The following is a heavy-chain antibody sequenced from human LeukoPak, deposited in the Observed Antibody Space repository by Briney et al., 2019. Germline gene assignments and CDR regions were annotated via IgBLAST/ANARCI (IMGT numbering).Heavy chain of an antibody. J-gene: IGHJ4*02. V-gene: IGHV3-11*04. CDR2: ISSNGSAT. CDR1: GFSFSDYS. Sequence: GGSLRLSCAASGFSFSDYSMSWIRQAPGKGLEWISYISSNGSATVYADSVKGRFTISRDNARNSLYLQMNSLRAEDTAVYYCARKGYGDYWGQGTLVTVSS. D-gene: IGHD1-1*01. CDR3: ARKGYGDY.